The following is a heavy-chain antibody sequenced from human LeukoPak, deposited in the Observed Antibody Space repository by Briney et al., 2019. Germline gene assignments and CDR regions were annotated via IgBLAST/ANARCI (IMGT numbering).Heavy chain of an antibody. D-gene: IGHD2-21*02. CDR2: IKQDGSEK. CDR3: ARGSHGGDCCGAFDI. V-gene: IGHV3-7*01. Sequence: GGSLRLSCAASGFTFSSYWMSWVRQAPGKGLEWVANIKQDGSEKYYVDSVKGRFTISRDNAKNSLYLQMNSLRAEDTAVYYCARGSHGGDCCGAFDIWGQGTMVTVSS. J-gene: IGHJ3*02. CDR1: GFTFSSYW.